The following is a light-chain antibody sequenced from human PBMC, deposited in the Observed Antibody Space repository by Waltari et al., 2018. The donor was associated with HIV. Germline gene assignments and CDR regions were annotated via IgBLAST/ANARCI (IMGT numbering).Light chain of an antibody. CDR2: RNN. CDR1: SSNIGSYY. V-gene: IGLV1-47*01. J-gene: IGLJ1*01. CDR3: AAWGDSLSSYV. Sequence: QSVLTQPPSASGTPGQRVTISCSGSSSNIGSYYVYWYQQLPGAAPKLLIYRNNLRPSGVPDRFSGSKSGTSASLAISGLRSEDEADYYCAAWGDSLSSYVFGTGTKVTVL.